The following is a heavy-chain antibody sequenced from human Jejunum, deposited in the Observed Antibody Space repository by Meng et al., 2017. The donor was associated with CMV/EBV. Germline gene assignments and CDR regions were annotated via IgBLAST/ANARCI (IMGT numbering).Heavy chain of an antibody. D-gene: IGHD4-23*01. Sequence: TFPGHLLHWVRQAPGQGLEWMGSIHHYRGDINYAKKFRGRVTLTSDTSKNTAYMELSGLTSDDTAVFFCASEGGTVVVPAVAFDVWGQGTMVTVSS. J-gene: IGHJ3*01. CDR2: IHHYRGDI. CDR1: TFPGHL. V-gene: IGHV1-2*02. CDR3: ASEGGTVVVPAVAFDV.